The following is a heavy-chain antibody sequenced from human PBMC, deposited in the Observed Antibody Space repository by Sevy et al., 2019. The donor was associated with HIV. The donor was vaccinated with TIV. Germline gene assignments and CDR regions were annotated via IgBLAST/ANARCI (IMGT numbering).Heavy chain of an antibody. V-gene: IGHV3-49*04. CDR3: ARHAREAWRGSGVYYNVTDGFDP. CDR1: GFNIADYY. Sequence: GGSLRLSCTGSGFNIADYYMTWVRQAPGKGLDWVGFIITKNHGGTPEYGASVKGRFTISRDDSKNTIYLQMHSLKTKDTGIYYCARHAREAWRGSGVYYNVTDGFDPWGQGTLVTVSS. D-gene: IGHD3-10*01. J-gene: IGHJ5*02. CDR2: IITKNHGGTP.